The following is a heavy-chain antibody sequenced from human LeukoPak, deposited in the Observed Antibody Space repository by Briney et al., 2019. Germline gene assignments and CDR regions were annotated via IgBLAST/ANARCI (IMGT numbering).Heavy chain of an antibody. CDR2: ISSSGRTI. D-gene: IGHD3-22*01. CDR3: ARDSSTLGYYDSSGYSKRHFDY. CDR1: GFTFSSYE. V-gene: IGHV3-48*03. Sequence: PGGSLRLSCAASGFTFSSYEMNWVRQAPGKGLEWVSYISSSGRTIYYADSVKGRFTISRDNAKNSLYLQMNSLRAEDTAVYYCARDSSTLGYYDSSGYSKRHFDYWGQGTLVTVSS. J-gene: IGHJ4*02.